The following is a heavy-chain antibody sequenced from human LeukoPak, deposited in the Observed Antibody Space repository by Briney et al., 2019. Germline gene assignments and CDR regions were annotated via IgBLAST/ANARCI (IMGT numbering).Heavy chain of an antibody. J-gene: IGHJ6*02. CDR1: GYTFTSYH. CDR2: INPSEGST. Sequence: ASVKVSCKASGYTFTSYHIHWVRQVPEQGLEWMGVINPSEGSTDYAQKFQDRVSLTRDTSTSTVYMDLSRLRCEDTAVYYCARSDKMDVWGQGTTVTVSS. CDR3: ARSDKMDV. V-gene: IGHV1-46*01.